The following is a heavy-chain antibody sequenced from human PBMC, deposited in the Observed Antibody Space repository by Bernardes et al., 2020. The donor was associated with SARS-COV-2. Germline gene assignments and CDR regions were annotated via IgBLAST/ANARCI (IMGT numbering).Heavy chain of an antibody. J-gene: IGHJ6*03. V-gene: IGHV3-30*04. CDR2: ISYDGSNK. Sequence: GGSLRLSCAASGFTFSSYAMHWVRQAPGKGLEWVAVISYDGSNKYYADSVKGRFTISRDNSKNTLYLQMNSLRAEDTAVYYCARDGGAAASKPVYYYYYMDVWGKGTTVTVSS. CDR3: ARDGGAAASKPVYYYYYMDV. CDR1: GFTFSSYA. D-gene: IGHD2-2*01.